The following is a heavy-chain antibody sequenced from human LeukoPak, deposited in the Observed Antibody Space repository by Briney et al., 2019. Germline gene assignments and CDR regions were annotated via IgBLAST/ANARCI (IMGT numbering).Heavy chain of an antibody. V-gene: IGHV3-21*01. J-gene: IGHJ4*02. Sequence: GGSLRHSCAASGFTFSSYAMNWVRQARGKGLEWVSSISGSSSDIYYADSVRGRFTISRDNAKNSLYLQMNSLRAEDTAVYYCAGGSSQTYYYFDFWGQGTLVTVSS. D-gene: IGHD6-13*01. CDR1: GFTFSSYA. CDR2: ISGSSSDI. CDR3: AGGSSQTYYYFDF.